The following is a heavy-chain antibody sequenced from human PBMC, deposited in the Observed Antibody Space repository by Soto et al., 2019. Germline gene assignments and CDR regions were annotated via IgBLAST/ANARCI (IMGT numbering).Heavy chain of an antibody. Sequence: QVQLQQWGAGLLKPSETLSLTCAVYGGSFSGYYWSWIRQPPGKGLEWIGEINHSGSTNYNPSLKSRVTLSVDTSKNQSSLKMSSVTAADTAVYYCARVRSCYVPLWGQGTLVTVSS. CDR2: INHSGST. CDR1: GGSFSGYY. V-gene: IGHV4-34*01. CDR3: ARVRSCYVPL. D-gene: IGHD2-15*01. J-gene: IGHJ4*02.